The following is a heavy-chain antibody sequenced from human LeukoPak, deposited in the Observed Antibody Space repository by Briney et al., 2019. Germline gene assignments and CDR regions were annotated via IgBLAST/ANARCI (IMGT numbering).Heavy chain of an antibody. J-gene: IGHJ4*02. D-gene: IGHD6-19*01. CDR3: ARKSSGWYSFDY. V-gene: IGHV1-46*01. CDR1: GYTFTSYY. CDR2: INPSGGST. Sequence: ASVKVSCKASGYTFTSYYTHWVRQAPGQGLEWMGIINPSGGSTSYAQKFQGRVTMTRDTSTNTVYMELSSLRFEDTAVYYCARKSSGWYSFDYWGQGSLVTVSS.